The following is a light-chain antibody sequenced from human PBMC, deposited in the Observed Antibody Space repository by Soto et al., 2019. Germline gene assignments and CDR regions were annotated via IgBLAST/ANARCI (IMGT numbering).Light chain of an antibody. Sequence: EIVLTQSPCTLSLSPGERATLSCRASQSVSHNYLAWYQQKPGQAPRLLIYGASNRATGIPDRFSGSGSGTDFTLTISRLEPEDFAVYYCQQRSDWPSFGQGTRLEIK. CDR2: GAS. CDR1: QSVSHNY. CDR3: QQRSDWPS. V-gene: IGKV3D-20*02. J-gene: IGKJ5*01.